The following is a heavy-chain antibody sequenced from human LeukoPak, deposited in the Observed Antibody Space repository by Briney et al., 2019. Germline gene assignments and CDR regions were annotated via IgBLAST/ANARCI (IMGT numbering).Heavy chain of an antibody. CDR2: ISSSSSTI. V-gene: IGHV3-48*01. CDR1: GFTFSSYS. J-gene: IGHJ3*02. CDR3: ARGLLYDGDAFDI. D-gene: IGHD3-22*01. Sequence: GGSLRLSCAASGFTFSSYSMNWVRQAPGKGLEWVSYISSSSSTIYYADSVKGRFTISRDNAKNSLYLQMNSLRAEDTAVYYCARGLLYDGDAFDIWGQGTMVTVSS.